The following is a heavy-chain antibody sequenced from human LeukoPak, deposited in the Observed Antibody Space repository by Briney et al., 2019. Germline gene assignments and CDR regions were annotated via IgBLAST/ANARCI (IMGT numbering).Heavy chain of an antibody. D-gene: IGHD3-9*01. Sequence: SETLSLTCTVSGGSISSYYWSWIRQPPGKGLEWIGYIYYSGSTNYNPSLKSRVTISVDTSKNQFSLKLSSVTAADTAVYYCARVHYDILTGYYPSYYYYGMDVWGQGTTVTVPS. CDR1: GGSISSYY. J-gene: IGHJ6*02. V-gene: IGHV4-59*01. CDR3: ARVHYDILTGYYPSYYYYGMDV. CDR2: IYYSGST.